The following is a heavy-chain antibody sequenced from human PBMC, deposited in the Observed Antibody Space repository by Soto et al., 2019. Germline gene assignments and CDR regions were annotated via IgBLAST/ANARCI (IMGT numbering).Heavy chain of an antibody. CDR2: INAGNGNT. J-gene: IGHJ4*02. V-gene: IGHV1-3*01. CDR3: ARDLGDTAMVTGKHDY. Sequence: GASVKVSCKASGYTFTSYAMHWVRQAPGQRLEWMGWINAGNGNTKYSQKFQGRVTITRDTSASTVYMELSSLRSEDTAVYYCARDLGDTAMVTGKHDYWGQGTLVTVSS. D-gene: IGHD5-18*01. CDR1: GYTFTSYA.